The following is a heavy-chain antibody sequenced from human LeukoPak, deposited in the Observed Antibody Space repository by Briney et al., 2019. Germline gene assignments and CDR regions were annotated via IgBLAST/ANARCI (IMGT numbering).Heavy chain of an antibody. CDR3: ARDDHYYGSGSYYNDWSDP. D-gene: IGHD3-10*01. CDR2: ISSSGSTI. Sequence: GGSLRLSCAASGFTFSSYEMNWVRQAPGKGLEWVSYISSSGSTIYYADSVKGRFTISRDNAKNSLYLQMNSLRAEDTAVYYCARDDHYYGSGSYYNDWSDPWGQGTLVTVSS. V-gene: IGHV3-48*03. CDR1: GFTFSSYE. J-gene: IGHJ5*02.